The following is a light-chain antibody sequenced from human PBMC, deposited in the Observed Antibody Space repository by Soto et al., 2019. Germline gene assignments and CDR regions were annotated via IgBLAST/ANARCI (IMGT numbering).Light chain of an antibody. Sequence: SVLTQPPSASGAPGLRVPISCSGTSSNLGTNSVTWYQHLPGTAPKVLIYRNSQRPSGVPDRFSGSKSGTSASLAISGLQSEDEADYYCAAWDDSLNGVVFGGGTQLTVL. J-gene: IGLJ2*01. CDR2: RNS. CDR3: AAWDDSLNGVV. V-gene: IGLV1-44*01. CDR1: SSNLGTNS.